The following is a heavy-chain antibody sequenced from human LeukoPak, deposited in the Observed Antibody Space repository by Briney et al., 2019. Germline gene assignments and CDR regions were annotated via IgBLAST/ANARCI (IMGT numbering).Heavy chain of an antibody. V-gene: IGHV3-33*06. Sequence: GGSLRLSCAASGFTFSSYGMHWVRQASGKGLEWVAVIWYDGSNKHYADSVKGRFTISRDNSKNTLYLQMNSLRDEDTAVYYCAKASHAGYDSSGEFDYWGQGTLVTVSS. CDR1: GFTFSSYG. J-gene: IGHJ4*02. CDR3: AKASHAGYDSSGEFDY. CDR2: IWYDGSNK. D-gene: IGHD3-22*01.